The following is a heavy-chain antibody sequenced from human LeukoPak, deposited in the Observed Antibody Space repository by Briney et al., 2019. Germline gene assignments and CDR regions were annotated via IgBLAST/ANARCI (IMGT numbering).Heavy chain of an antibody. CDR3: ARPEYSSSWLIDY. CDR1: GFTFSSYA. Sequence: GGSLRLSCAASGFTFSSYAMSWVRQAPGKGLEWVAVMSYDGNNKYYADSVKGRFTISRDNSKNTLYLQMNSLRAEDTALYYCARPEYSSSWLIDYWGQGTLVTVSS. J-gene: IGHJ4*02. V-gene: IGHV3-30*04. D-gene: IGHD6-13*01. CDR2: MSYDGNNK.